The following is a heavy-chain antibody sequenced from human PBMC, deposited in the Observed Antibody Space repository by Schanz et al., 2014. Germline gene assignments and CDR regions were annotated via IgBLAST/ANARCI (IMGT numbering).Heavy chain of an antibody. CDR1: GFVFGDYY. Sequence: VQLVESGGGLIQPGGSLRLSCAASGFVFGDYYMTWIRQAPGKGPEYVSYISSGGTTTYHSDSVKGRSTISRDSAENSLRLQENGLRAEDTAVYYSARVGGSVFDYWAQGTLVTVSS. D-gene: IGHD3-10*01. CDR2: ISSGGTTT. CDR3: ARVGGSVFDY. J-gene: IGHJ4*02. V-gene: IGHV3-11*01.